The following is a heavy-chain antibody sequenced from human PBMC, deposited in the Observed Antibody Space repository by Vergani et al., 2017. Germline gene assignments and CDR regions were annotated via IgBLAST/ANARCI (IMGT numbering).Heavy chain of an antibody. J-gene: IGHJ3*02. D-gene: IGHD3-22*01. CDR2: ISGSGGST. V-gene: IGHV3-23*04. CDR3: AKRYDSSGYYYEGSDAFDI. CDR1: GFTFDDYA. Sequence: EVQLVESGGGLVQPGRSLRLSCAASGFTFDDYAMHWVRQAPGKGLEWVSGISGSGGSTYYADSVKGRFTISRDNSKNTLYLQMNSLRAEDTAVYYCAKRYDSSGYYYEGSDAFDIWGQGTMVTVSS.